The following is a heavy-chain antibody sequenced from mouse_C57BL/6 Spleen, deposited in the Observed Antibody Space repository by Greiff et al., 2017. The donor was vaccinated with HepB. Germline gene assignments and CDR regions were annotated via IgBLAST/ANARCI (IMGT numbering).Heavy chain of an antibody. CDR2: ISNLAYSI. J-gene: IGHJ3*01. Sequence: EVKVVESGGGLVQPGGSLKLSCAASGFTFSDYGMAWVRQAPRKGPEWVAFISNLAYSIYYADTVTGRFTISRENAENTLYLEMSSLRSEDTAMYYCAREGGYDYDAWFAYWGQGTLVTVSA. CDR3: AREGGYDYDAWFAY. D-gene: IGHD2-4*01. CDR1: GFTFSDYG. V-gene: IGHV5-15*01.